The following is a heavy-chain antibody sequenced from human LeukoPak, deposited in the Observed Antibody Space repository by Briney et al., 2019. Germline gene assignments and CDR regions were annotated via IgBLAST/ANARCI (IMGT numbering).Heavy chain of an antibody. J-gene: IGHJ4*02. CDR2: MNPNSGNT. V-gene: IGHV1-8*01. Sequence: ASVKVSCKVSGYTLTELSMHWVRQATGQGLEWMGWMNPNSGNTGYAQKFQGRVTMTRNTSISTAYMELSSLRSEDTAVYYCAIRGPGRSFDYWGQGTLVTVSS. D-gene: IGHD3-10*01. CDR1: GYTLTELS. CDR3: AIRGPGRSFDY.